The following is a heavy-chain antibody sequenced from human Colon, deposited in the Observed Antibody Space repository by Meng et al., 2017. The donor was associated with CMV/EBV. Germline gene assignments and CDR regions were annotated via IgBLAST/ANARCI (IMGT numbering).Heavy chain of an antibody. CDR3: ARGGSSRGGSKGLDY. CDR1: GFSLSTYW. J-gene: IGHJ4*02. D-gene: IGHD3-10*01. Sequence: GESLKISCTASGFSLSTYWMHWVRQAPGEGLLWVSHIKWDGIFTTYTDSVKGRFTTSRDIAKNTFYLQMNSLRSEDTAVYFCARGGSSRGGSKGLDYWGQGTRVTVSS. CDR2: IKWDGIFT. V-gene: IGHV3-74*03.